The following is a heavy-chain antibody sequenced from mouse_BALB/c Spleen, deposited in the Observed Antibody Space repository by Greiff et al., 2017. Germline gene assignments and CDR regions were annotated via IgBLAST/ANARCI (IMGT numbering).Heavy chain of an antibody. CDR1: GYTFTDYA. V-gene: IGHV1S137*01. CDR2: ISTYYGDA. Sequence: QVQLKESGAELVRPGVSVKISCKGSGYTFTDYAMHWVKQSHAKSLEWIGVISTYYGDASYNQKFKGKATMTVDKSSSTAYMELARLTSEDSAIYYCAREGSSYAMDYWGQGTSVTVSS. CDR3: AREGSSYAMDY. D-gene: IGHD1-1*01. J-gene: IGHJ4*01.